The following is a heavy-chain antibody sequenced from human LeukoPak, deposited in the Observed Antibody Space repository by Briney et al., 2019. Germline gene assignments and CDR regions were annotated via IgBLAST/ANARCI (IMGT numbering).Heavy chain of an antibody. CDR2: INPNSGGT. V-gene: IGHV1-2*02. J-gene: IGHJ4*02. CDR3: ARSDDPSRPRVTTVTMGLLGNFGD. D-gene: IGHD4-11*01. CDR1: GYTFTGYY. Sequence: GASVKVSCKASGYTFTGYYMHWVRQAPGQGLEWMGWINPNSGGTNYAQKFQGRVTMTRDTSISTAYMELSRLRSDDTAVYYCARSDDPSRPRVTTVTMGLLGNFGDWGQGTLVTVSS.